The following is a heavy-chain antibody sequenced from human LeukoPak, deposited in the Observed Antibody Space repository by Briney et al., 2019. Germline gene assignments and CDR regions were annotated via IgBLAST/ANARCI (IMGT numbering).Heavy chain of an antibody. D-gene: IGHD3-10*01. Sequence: PGVSLRLSCAASGFTFSDYYMSWIRQAPGKGLEWVSYINTGGNTIYYADSVKGRFTISRDNAKNSLYLQMNSLRAEDTAVYYCASGRMVFYRDVGGFKVLGAFDIWGQGTMVTVSS. J-gene: IGHJ3*02. CDR3: ASGRMVFYRDVGGFKVLGAFDI. CDR1: GFTFSDYY. V-gene: IGHV3-11*04. CDR2: INTGGNTI.